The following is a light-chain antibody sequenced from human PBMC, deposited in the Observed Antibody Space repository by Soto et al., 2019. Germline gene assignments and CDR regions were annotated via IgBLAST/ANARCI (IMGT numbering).Light chain of an antibody. Sequence: QSALTQPPSASGSPGQSVTISCTGTSSDVGGYNYVSWYQQYPGKAPKLMIYEVSKRPSGVPDRFSGSKSGNTASLTVSGLQDEDEADYYCSSYAGSNNFGVFGGGTKVTVL. CDR2: EVS. CDR3: SSYAGSNNFGV. J-gene: IGLJ2*01. V-gene: IGLV2-8*01. CDR1: SSDVGGYNY.